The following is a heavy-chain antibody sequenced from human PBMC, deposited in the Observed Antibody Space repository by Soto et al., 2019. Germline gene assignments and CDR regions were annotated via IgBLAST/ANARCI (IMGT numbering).Heavy chain of an antibody. CDR2: IIPIFGTA. CDR1: GGTFSSYA. Sequence: QVQLVQSGAEVKKPGSSVKVSCKASGGTFSSYAISWVRQAPGQGLEWMGGIIPIFGTANYAQKLQGRVTITADESTSTAYMELSSLRSVDTAVYYCARSYSSGWYTVSDYWGQGTLVTVSS. CDR3: ARSYSSGWYTVSDY. J-gene: IGHJ4*02. V-gene: IGHV1-69*12. D-gene: IGHD6-19*01.